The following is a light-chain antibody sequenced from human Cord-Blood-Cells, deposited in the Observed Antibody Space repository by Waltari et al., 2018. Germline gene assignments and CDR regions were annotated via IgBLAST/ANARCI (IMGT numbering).Light chain of an antibody. J-gene: IGKJ4*01. CDR1: QSVSSN. Sequence: EIVLTQSPATLSVSPGERATLSCRASQSVSSNLDWYQQKPGQTPRPLIYGASTGATGIPARFSGSGSGTEFTLTISSLQSEDFAVYYCQQYNNWPQTFGGGTKVEIK. CDR3: QQYNNWPQT. V-gene: IGKV3-15*01. CDR2: GAS.